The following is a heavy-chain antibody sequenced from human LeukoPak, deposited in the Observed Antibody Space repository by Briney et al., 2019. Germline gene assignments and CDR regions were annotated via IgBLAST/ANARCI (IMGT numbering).Heavy chain of an antibody. D-gene: IGHD3-10*01. CDR2: IRSKANSYAT. CDR3: TRRYYYGSGSPPTNYYYYYMDV. J-gene: IGHJ6*03. CDR1: GFTFSGSA. V-gene: IGHV3-73*01. Sequence: PGGSLRLSCAASGFTFSGSATHWVRQASGKGLEWVGRIRSKANSYATAYAASVKGRFTISRDDSKNTACLQMNSLKTEDTAVYYCTRRYYYGSGSPPTNYYYYYMDVWGKGTTVTVSS.